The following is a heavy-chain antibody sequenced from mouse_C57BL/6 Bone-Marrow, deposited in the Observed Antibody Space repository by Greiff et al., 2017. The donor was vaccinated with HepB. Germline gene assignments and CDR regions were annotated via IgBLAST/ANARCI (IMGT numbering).Heavy chain of an antibody. Sequence: EVQLKQSGPELVKPGDSVKISCKASGYSFTGYFMNWVMQSHGKSLEWIGRINPYNGDTFYNQKFKGKATLTVDKSSSTAHMELLSLTSEDSAVYYCARIRNYYAMDYWGQGTSVTVSS. CDR2: INPYNGDT. CDR1: GYSFTGYF. CDR3: ARIRNYYAMDY. J-gene: IGHJ4*01. V-gene: IGHV1-20*01.